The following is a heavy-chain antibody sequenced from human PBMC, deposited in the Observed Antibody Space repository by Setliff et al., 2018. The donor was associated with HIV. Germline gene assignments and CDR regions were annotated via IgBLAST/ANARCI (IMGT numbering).Heavy chain of an antibody. CDR3: ASLPPLYDSSGYYFDY. D-gene: IGHD3-22*01. V-gene: IGHV4-34*12. CDR1: GGSFNDYY. Sequence: SETLSLTCAVYGGSFNDYYWSWIRQPPGKGLEWIGEIIHSGSINYNPSLKSRVTISVNTSKNQFSLKLSSVIAADTAVYYCASLPPLYDSSGYYFDYWGQGTLVTVSS. CDR2: IIHSGSI. J-gene: IGHJ4*02.